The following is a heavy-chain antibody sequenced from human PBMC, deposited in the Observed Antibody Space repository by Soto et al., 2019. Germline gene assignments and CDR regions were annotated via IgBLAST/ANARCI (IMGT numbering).Heavy chain of an antibody. D-gene: IGHD3-10*01. J-gene: IGHJ5*02. Sequence: QVQLVESGGGLVKPGGSLRLSCAASGFTFSDYYMSWIRQAPGKGLEWVSYISSSSSYTNYADSVKGRFTISRDNAKNSLYLQMNSLRAEDTAVYYCARGSGFGELSWLDPWGQGTLVTVSS. CDR1: GFTFSDYY. CDR2: ISSSSSYT. CDR3: ARGSGFGELSWLDP. V-gene: IGHV3-11*06.